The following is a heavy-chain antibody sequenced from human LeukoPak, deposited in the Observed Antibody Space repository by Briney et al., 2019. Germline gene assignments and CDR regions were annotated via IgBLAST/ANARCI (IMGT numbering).Heavy chain of an antibody. J-gene: IGHJ4*02. CDR2: IYYSGST. Sequence: SETLSLTCTVSGDSFTSSLYYWSWIRQPPGKGLEWIGYIYYSGSTNYNPSLKSRVTISVDTSKNQFSLKLSSVTAADTAVYYCARGGWWLDYWSQGTLVTVSS. V-gene: IGHV4-61*01. D-gene: IGHD2-15*01. CDR3: ARGGWWLDY. CDR1: GDSFTSSLYY.